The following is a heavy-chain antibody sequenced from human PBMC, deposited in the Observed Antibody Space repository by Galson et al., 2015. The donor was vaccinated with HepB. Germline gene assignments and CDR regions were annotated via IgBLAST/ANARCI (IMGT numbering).Heavy chain of an antibody. CDR1: GGSISSSSYY. Sequence: SETLSLTCTVSGGSISSSSYYWGWIRQPPGKGLEWIGSIYYSGSTYYNPSLKSRITISVGTSKNQFSLKLSSVTAADTAVYFCARRGAAAITPEEFYYYYMDVWGKGTTVTVSS. CDR2: IYYSGST. J-gene: IGHJ6*03. D-gene: IGHD2-2*01. CDR3: ARRGAAAITPEEFYYYYMDV. V-gene: IGHV4-39*07.